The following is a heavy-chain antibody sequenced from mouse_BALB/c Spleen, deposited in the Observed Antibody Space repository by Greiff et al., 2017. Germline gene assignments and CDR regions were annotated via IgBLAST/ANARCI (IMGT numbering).Heavy chain of an antibody. Sequence: EVKLMESGPELVKPGASVKMSCKASGYTFTSYVMHWVKQKPGQGLEWIGYINPYNDGTKYNEKFKGKATLTSDKSSSTAYMELSSLTSEDSAVYYCATTVVATDYFDYWGQGTTLTVSS. CDR1: GYTFTSYV. CDR3: ATTVVATDYFDY. J-gene: IGHJ2*01. V-gene: IGHV1-14*01. CDR2: INPYNDGT. D-gene: IGHD1-1*01.